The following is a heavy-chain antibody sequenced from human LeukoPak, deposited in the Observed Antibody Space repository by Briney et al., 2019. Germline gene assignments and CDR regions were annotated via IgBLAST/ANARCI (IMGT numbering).Heavy chain of an antibody. J-gene: IGHJ4*02. CDR2: MNPNSGNT. CDR1: GYTFTSYY. CDR3: ARGAQPALFDY. V-gene: IGHV1-8*03. Sequence: VSVKVSCKASGYTFTSYYMHWVRQATGQGLEWMGWMNPNSGNTGYAQKFQGRVTITRNTSISTAYMELSSLRSEDTAVYYCARGAQPALFDYWGQGTLVTASS.